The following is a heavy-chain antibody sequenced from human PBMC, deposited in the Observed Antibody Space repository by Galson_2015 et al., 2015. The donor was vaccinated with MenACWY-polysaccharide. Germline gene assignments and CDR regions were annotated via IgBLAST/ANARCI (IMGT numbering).Heavy chain of an antibody. CDR3: ALSLSDEGVGAFDI. Sequence: PALVKPTQTLTLTCTFSGFSLSTSGMRVSWIRQPPGKALEWLARIDWDDDKFYSTSLETGLTISKDTSKNQVVLTMTNMDLVDTATYYCALSLSDEGVGAFDIWGQGTMVTVSS. V-gene: IGHV2-70*04. D-gene: IGHD1-26*01. CDR1: GFSLSTSGMR. J-gene: IGHJ3*02. CDR2: IDWDDDK.